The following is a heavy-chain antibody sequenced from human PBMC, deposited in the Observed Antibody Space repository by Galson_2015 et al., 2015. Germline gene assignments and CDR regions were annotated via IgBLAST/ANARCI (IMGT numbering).Heavy chain of an antibody. CDR1: GHTFTNYT. J-gene: IGHJ2*01. CDR3: ARLQYYYDSSGYLVRYFDL. CDR2: INADYGNT. V-gene: IGHV1-3*01. Sequence: VKVSCKASGHTFTNYTLHWVRQAPGQRLEWMGWINADYGNTKYSQKFQGRVTITGDTSASTAHMGLRSLRSEDTAVYFCARLQYYYDSSGYLVRYFDLWGRGTLVTVSP. D-gene: IGHD3-22*01.